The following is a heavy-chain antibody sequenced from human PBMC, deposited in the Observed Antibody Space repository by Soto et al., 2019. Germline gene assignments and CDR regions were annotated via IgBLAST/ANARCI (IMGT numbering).Heavy chain of an antibody. J-gene: IGHJ4*02. CDR1: GDSVSSNSAA. CDR2: TYYRSKWNN. CDR3: SREGGDSSSWSFDY. V-gene: IGHV6-1*01. Sequence: PSQTLSLTCAISGDSVSSNSAAWNWVRQSPSRGLEWLGRTYYRSKWNNDYAVSVKRRITINPDTSKNQFSLQLNSVTPEDTAVYYCSREGGDSSSWSFDYSGQGTLVTVSS. D-gene: IGHD6-13*01.